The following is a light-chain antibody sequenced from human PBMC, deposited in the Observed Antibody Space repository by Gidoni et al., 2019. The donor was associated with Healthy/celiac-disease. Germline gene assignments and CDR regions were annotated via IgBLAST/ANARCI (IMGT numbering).Light chain of an antibody. CDR3: QQYGSSPMCS. CDR2: GAS. V-gene: IGKV3-20*01. CDR1: QSVSSSY. J-gene: IGKJ2*04. Sequence: VLTQSPGTLSLSPGERATLSCRASQSVSSSYLAWYQQKPGQAPRLLIYGASSRATGIPDRFSGSGSGTDFTLTISRLETEDFAVYYCQQYGSSPMCSFGQGTKLEIK.